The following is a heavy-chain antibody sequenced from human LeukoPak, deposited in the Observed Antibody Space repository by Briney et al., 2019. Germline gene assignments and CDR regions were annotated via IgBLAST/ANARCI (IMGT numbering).Heavy chain of an antibody. CDR1: GFSFSSYV. CDR2: ISYDGSNK. D-gene: IGHD1-26*01. V-gene: IGHV3-30-3*01. CDR3: VKAYTTSGTYSEP. J-gene: IGHJ4*02. Sequence: GGSLRLSCAASGFSFSSYVMHWVRQAPGKGLEWVAVISYDGSNKYYADSVKGRFTISRDNSKNTVYLQMNSLRVEDTALYYCVKAYTTSGTYSEPWGQGTLVTVSS.